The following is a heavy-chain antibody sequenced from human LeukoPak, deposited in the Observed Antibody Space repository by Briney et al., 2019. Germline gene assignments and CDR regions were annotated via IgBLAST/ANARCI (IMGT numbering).Heavy chain of an antibody. V-gene: IGHV3-74*01. CDR3: ARDRPGDSVVGATDR. CDR1: GFTFSSYW. CDR2: ISSDGRTT. D-gene: IGHD1-26*01. Sequence: GGSLRLSCAASGFTFSSYWMHWVRQAPGKGLVWVPHISSDGRTTNYVDSVKGRFTISRDNAKNTLYLQMNSLRAEDTAVYYCARDRPGDSVVGATDRWGQGTLVTVSS. J-gene: IGHJ5*02.